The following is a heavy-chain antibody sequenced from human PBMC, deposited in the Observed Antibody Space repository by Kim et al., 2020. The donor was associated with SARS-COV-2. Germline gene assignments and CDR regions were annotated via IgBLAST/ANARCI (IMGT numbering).Heavy chain of an antibody. Sequence: KGRFTISRDNAKNSLYLQMNSLRDEDTAVYYCARDLNRLLWFGELSPFDPWGQGTLVTVSS. CDR3: ARDLNRLLWFGELSPFDP. J-gene: IGHJ5*02. D-gene: IGHD3-10*01. V-gene: IGHV3-48*02.